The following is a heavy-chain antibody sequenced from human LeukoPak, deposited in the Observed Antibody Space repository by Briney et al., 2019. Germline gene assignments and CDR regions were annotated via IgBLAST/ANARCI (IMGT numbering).Heavy chain of an antibody. D-gene: IGHD3-10*01. CDR2: INSDGSST. CDR1: GFTFSSYW. CDR3: TTVRSYNSRDFDY. J-gene: IGHJ4*02. Sequence: GGSLRLSCAASGFTFSSYWMHWFRQAPGKGLVWVSHINSDGSSTNYADSVKGRFTISRDNAKNTLYLRMNSLRAEDTAVYYCTTVRSYNSRDFDYWGQGTLVTVSS. V-gene: IGHV3-74*01.